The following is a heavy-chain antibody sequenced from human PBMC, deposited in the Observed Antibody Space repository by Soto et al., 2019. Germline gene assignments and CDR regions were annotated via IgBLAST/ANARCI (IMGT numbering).Heavy chain of an antibody. CDR3: ARVRGSSGYDLCYYDVDV. J-gene: IGHJ6*02. V-gene: IGHV1-69*12. Sequence: QVQLVQSGAEVKKPGSSVKVSCKASGGTFSSYAISWVRQAPGQGLEWMGGIIPIFGTANYAQKFQGRVTFTAYECTSQASMALSSLRSEDTAVYYCARVRGSSGYDLCYYDVDVWGQGTTVTVSS. D-gene: IGHD5-12*01. CDR1: GGTFSSYA. CDR2: IIPIFGTA.